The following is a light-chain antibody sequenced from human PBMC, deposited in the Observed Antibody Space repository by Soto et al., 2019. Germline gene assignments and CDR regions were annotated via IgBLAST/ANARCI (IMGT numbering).Light chain of an antibody. CDR1: QSISDY. CDR2: SAS. Sequence: DIQMTQSPSSLSASIGDRVTITCRASQSISDYLNWYQQKPGNAPKLLIYSASTLHSGVPSRFSVSGSGTDFTLTISSLQPEDFATYYCQQSYRTPRTFGQGTKVEIK. CDR3: QQSYRTPRT. J-gene: IGKJ1*01. V-gene: IGKV1-39*01.